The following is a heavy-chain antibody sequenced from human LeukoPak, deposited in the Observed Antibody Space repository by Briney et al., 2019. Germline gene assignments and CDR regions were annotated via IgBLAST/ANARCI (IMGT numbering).Heavy chain of an antibody. CDR2: IYFSGST. J-gene: IGHJ4*02. V-gene: IGHV4-59*08. Sequence: PSETLSLTCTVSGGSINGYYWSWIRQPPGKGLEWIGYIYFSGSTNYNPSLKSRVTISIDTSKNQFSLKLSSVTAADTAVYYCARHEAVAGSNFDYWGQGTLVTV. D-gene: IGHD6-19*01. CDR1: GGSINGYY. CDR3: ARHEAVAGSNFDY.